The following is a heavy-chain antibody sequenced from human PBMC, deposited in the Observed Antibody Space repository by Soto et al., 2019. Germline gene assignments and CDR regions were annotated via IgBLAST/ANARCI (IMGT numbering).Heavy chain of an antibody. Sequence: ASVKVSCKASGYTFTSYGISWVRQAPGQGLEWMGWISAYYGNTNYAQKLQGRVTMTTDTSTSTAYMELRSLRSDDTAVYYCAREVRRSSSWNNWFDPWGQGTLVTVSS. D-gene: IGHD6-13*01. V-gene: IGHV1-18*01. J-gene: IGHJ5*02. CDR2: ISAYYGNT. CDR3: AREVRRSSSWNNWFDP. CDR1: GYTFTSYG.